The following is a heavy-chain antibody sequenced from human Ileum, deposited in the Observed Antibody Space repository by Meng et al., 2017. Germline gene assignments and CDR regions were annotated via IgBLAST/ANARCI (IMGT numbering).Heavy chain of an antibody. V-gene: IGHV4-61*01. J-gene: IGHJ4*02. CDR2: IHYCGSR. D-gene: IGHD3-10*01. Sequence: QESGPGPVRPSVTLSPTCDVTGGSVSSASYYRSCIRQAPEKGLEWIALIHYCGSRNHNPSLKSRVTMSVDTSKNQVSLRLTSVTAADTAVYYCARFYGSVTFEVHDYWGQGTLVTVSS. CDR3: ARFYGSVTFEVHDY. CDR1: GGSVSSASYY.